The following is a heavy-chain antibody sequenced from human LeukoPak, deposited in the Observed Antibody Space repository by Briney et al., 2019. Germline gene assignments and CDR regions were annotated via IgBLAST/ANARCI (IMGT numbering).Heavy chain of an antibody. CDR2: IYTSGST. J-gene: IGHJ4*02. Sequence: PSETLSLTCTVSGGSISSYYWGWIRQPAGKGLEWIGRIYTSGSTNYNPSLKSRVTMSVDTSKNQFSLKLSSVTAADTAVYYCARVRGYSSSWYFDYWGQGTLVTVSS. V-gene: IGHV4-4*07. D-gene: IGHD6-13*01. CDR3: ARVRGYSSSWYFDY. CDR1: GGSISSYY.